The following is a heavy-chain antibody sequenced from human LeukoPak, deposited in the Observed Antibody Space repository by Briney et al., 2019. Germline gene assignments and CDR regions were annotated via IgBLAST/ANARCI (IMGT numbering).Heavy chain of an antibody. CDR1: GFMFTTYG. CDR3: AKDGTSYYYIYY. V-gene: IGHV3-30*02. J-gene: IGHJ4*02. CDR2: IRYDGSNT. D-gene: IGHD2/OR15-2a*01. Sequence: GGSLRLSCAVSGFMFTTYGMHWVRQAPGKGLEWLALIRYDGSNTYYADSVKGRFTVSRDDSKNTLYLQMNSLRGDDTAVYYCAKDGTSYYYIYYWGQGTLVTVSS.